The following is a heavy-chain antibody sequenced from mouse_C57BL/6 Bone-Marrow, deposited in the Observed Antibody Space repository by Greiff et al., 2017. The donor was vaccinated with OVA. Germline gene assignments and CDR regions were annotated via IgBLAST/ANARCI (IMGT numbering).Heavy chain of an antibody. Sequence: EVQVVESGGGLVQPGESLKLSCESNEYEFPSHDMSWVRKTPEKRLELVAAINSDGGSTYYPDTMERRFIISRDNTKKTLYLQMSSRRSEDTALYYCARPHYGYDPYYAMDYWGQGTSVTVSS. CDR1: EYEFPSHD. D-gene: IGHD2-2*01. CDR3: ARPHYGYDPYYAMDY. V-gene: IGHV5-2*01. J-gene: IGHJ4*01. CDR2: INSDGGST.